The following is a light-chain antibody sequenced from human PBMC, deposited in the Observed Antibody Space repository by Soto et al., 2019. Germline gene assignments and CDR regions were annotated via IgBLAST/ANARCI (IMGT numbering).Light chain of an antibody. V-gene: IGLV1-40*01. Sequence: QSVLTQPPSVSGAPGQRVTISCTGSSSNIGAGYDVHWYQQLPGTAPKLLIYGNNNRPSGVPDRFSGSRSGTSASLAITGLQAEDEADYYYQSHDSSLSGSVFGGGTKVTVL. CDR3: QSHDSSLSGSV. J-gene: IGLJ2*01. CDR1: SSNIGAGYD. CDR2: GNN.